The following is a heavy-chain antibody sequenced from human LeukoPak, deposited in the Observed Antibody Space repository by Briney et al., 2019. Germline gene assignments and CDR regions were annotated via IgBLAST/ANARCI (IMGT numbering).Heavy chain of an antibody. CDR1: GFTFSSYG. V-gene: IGHV3-33*01. D-gene: IGHD3-22*01. CDR3: ARGGRRSYYYDSSGPFDY. CDR2: LWYDGSNK. Sequence: GRSLRLSCAAAGFTFSSYGMLWVRQAPGKGLEWVAVLWYDGSNKYYADSVKGRFTISRDNSKNTLYLQMNSLRAEDTAVYYCARGGRRSYYYDSSGPFDYWGQGTLVTVSS. J-gene: IGHJ4*02.